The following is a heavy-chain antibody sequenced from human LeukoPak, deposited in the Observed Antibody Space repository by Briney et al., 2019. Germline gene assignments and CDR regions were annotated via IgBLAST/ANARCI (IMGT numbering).Heavy chain of an antibody. V-gene: IGHV3-33*06. Sequence: PGGSLRLSCAASGFTFSSYGMHWVRQAPGKGLEWVAVIWYDGSNKYYADSVKGRFTISRDNSKNTLYLQMNSLRAEDTAVYYCAKGNPHCGGVCYDYWGQGTLVTVSS. CDR1: GFTFSSYG. J-gene: IGHJ4*02. D-gene: IGHD2-21*02. CDR2: IWYDGSNK. CDR3: AKGNPHCGGVCYDY.